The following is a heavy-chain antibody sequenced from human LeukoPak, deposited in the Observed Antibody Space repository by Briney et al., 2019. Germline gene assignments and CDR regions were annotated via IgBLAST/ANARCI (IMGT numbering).Heavy chain of an antibody. CDR2: ISAYNGNT. CDR3: ARESYSSGWCPQGKYYYYYGMDV. V-gene: IGHV1-18*01. Sequence: ASVKVSCKASGYTFTSYGISWVRQAPGQGLEWMGWISAYNGNTNYAQKLQGRVTMTTDTSTSTAYMELRSLRSDDTAVYYCARESYSSGWCPQGKYYYYYGMDVWGQGTTVTVSS. D-gene: IGHD6-19*01. J-gene: IGHJ6*02. CDR1: GYTFTSYG.